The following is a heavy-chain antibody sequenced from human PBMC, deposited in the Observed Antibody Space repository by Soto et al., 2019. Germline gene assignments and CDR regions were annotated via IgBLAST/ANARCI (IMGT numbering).Heavy chain of an antibody. Sequence: SDTLSLTCTFSGCSVNTAPYHLSWIRQSPRNGLEWIGNIYYTGSTNYNPSFESRVAISLDTSNNQFSLRLTSLTAADTAVYFCARDHHSYYDTSGYYPYFDFWGQGTLVTVSS. D-gene: IGHD3-22*01. V-gene: IGHV4-61*01. CDR2: IYYTGST. J-gene: IGHJ4*02. CDR1: GCSVNTAPYH. CDR3: ARDHHSYYDTSGYYPYFDF.